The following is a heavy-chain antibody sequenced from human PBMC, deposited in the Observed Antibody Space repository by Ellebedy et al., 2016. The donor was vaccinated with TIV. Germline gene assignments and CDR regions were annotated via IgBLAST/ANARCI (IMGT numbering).Heavy chain of an antibody. CDR3: ARVEGYYGSGAFDY. V-gene: IGHV1-46*01. Sequence: AASVKVSCKASGYTFTTNYIHWVRRAPGKGLEWMGIINTSDGSTNYAQTFQGRVTMTRDPSTSTVYMGLSSLRFDDTAVYYCARVEGYYGSGAFDYWGQGTLVTVSS. J-gene: IGHJ4*02. D-gene: IGHD3-10*01. CDR1: GYTFTTNY. CDR2: INTSDGST.